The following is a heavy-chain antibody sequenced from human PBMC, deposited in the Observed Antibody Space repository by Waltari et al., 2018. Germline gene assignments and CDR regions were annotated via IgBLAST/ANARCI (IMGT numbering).Heavy chain of an antibody. V-gene: IGHV1-2*06. CDR2: INPNSGGT. D-gene: IGHD2-8*02. Sequence: QVQLVQSGAEVKKPGASVKVSCKASGYTFTGYHMHWVRQAPGQGLEWMGRINPNSGGTNYAQKFQGRVTMTRDTSISTAYMELSRLRSDDTAVYYCARSRQQPGGRGPNWFDPWGQGTLVTVSS. CDR1: GYTFTGYH. CDR3: ARSRQQPGGRGPNWFDP. J-gene: IGHJ5*02.